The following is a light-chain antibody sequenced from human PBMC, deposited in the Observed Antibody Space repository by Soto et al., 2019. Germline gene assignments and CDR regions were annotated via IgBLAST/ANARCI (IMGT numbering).Light chain of an antibody. Sequence: QSALTQPPSASGSPGQSVTISCTGTSSDVCAYNYVSWYQQHAGKAPKLVIYEVTKRPSGVPDRFSGSKSANTASLTVSGLQAEDEADYYCSSFASSNTWVFGGGTKLTV. CDR1: SSDVCAYNY. V-gene: IGLV2-8*01. J-gene: IGLJ3*02. CDR2: EVT. CDR3: SSFASSNTWV.